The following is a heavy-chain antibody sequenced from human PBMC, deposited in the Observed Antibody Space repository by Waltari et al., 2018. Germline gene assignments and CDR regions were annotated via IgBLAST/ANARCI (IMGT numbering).Heavy chain of an antibody. CDR3: ATGAAGPWDYYYGMDV. CDR2: FDTEEGET. D-gene: IGHD6-13*01. J-gene: IGHJ6*02. CDR1: GYTLTELS. V-gene: IGHV1-24*01. Sequence: QVQLVQSGAEVKKPGASVKVSCKVSGYTLTELSMHWVRQAPGKGLEWMGGFDTEEGETNYGLQFQGRVTMTQDKATDTAYVERSSQRPEDTAVYYGATGAAGPWDYYYGMDVWGQGTTVTVSS.